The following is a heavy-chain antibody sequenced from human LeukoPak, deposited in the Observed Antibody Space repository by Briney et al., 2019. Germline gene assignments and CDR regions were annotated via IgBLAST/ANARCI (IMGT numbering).Heavy chain of an antibody. D-gene: IGHD6-19*01. CDR1: GGSISSGGYS. CDR3: ARDPGAVAGTRGDGAFDI. Sequence: QTSETLSLTCTVSGGSISSGGYSWSWIRQHPGKGLEWIGYIYYSGSTYYNPSLKSRVTISVDTSKNQFSLKLSSVTAADTAVYYCARDPGAVAGTRGDGAFDIWGQGTMVTVSS. V-gene: IGHV4-31*03. J-gene: IGHJ3*02. CDR2: IYYSGST.